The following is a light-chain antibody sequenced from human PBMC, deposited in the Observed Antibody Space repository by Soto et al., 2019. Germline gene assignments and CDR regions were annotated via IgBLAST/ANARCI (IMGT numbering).Light chain of an antibody. V-gene: IGKV1-39*01. CDR2: AAS. Sequence: DIQMTQSPSSLSASVGDRVTITCRASQSISSYLNWYQQKPGKAPKLLSYAASSLQSGVPSRFSGSGPGTDFTLTNSSLQPEDFATYYRHQSYSTPALTFAQGTKVESK. CDR3: HQSYSTPALT. J-gene: IGKJ4*01. CDR1: QSISSY.